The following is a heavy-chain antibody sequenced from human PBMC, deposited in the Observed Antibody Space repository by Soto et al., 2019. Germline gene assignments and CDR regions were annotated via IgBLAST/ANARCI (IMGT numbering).Heavy chain of an antibody. CDR1: GYTFTSYA. Sequence: GASVKVSCKASGYTFTSYAMHWVRQAPGQRLEWMGWINAGNGNTKYSQKFQGRVTITRDTSASTAYMELSSLRSEDTAVYYCAGGLGYYDSSGPFDYWGQGTLVTVSS. D-gene: IGHD3-22*01. V-gene: IGHV1-3*01. J-gene: IGHJ4*02. CDR3: AGGLGYYDSSGPFDY. CDR2: INAGNGNT.